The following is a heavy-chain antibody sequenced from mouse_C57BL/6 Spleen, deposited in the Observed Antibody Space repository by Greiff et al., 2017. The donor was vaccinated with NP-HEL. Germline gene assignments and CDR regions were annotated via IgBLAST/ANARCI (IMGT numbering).Heavy chain of an antibody. V-gene: IGHV1-15*01. Sequence: QVHVKQSGAELVRPGASVTLSCKASGYTFTDYEMHWVKQTPVHGLEWIGAIDPETGGTAYNQKFKGKAILTADKSSSTAYMELRSLTSEDSAVYYCTPRFAYWGQGTLVTVSA. CDR3: TPRFAY. CDR1: GYTFTDYE. CDR2: IDPETGGT. J-gene: IGHJ3*01.